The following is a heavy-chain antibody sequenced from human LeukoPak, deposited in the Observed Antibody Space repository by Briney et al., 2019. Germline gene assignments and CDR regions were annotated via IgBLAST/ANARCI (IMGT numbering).Heavy chain of an antibody. V-gene: IGHV3-53*01. J-gene: IGHJ5*02. CDR2: IYSGGST. Sequence: GGSLSLSCAASGFTVSSNYMSWVRQAPGKGLEWVSVIYSGGSTYYADYVKGRFTISRDNSKNTLYLQMSSLRAEDTAVYYCARDGPVRDFDWLSHWGQGTLVTVSS. CDR1: GFTVSSNY. CDR3: ARDGPVRDFDWLSH. D-gene: IGHD3-10*01.